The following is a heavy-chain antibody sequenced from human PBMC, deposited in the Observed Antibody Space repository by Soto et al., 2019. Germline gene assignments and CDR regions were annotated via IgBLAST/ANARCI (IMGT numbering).Heavy chain of an antibody. V-gene: IGHV3-21*01. J-gene: IGHJ4*02. Sequence: EVQLVESGGGLVKPGGSLRLSCAASGFTFSSYSMNWVRQAPGKGLEWVSSISSSSSYIYYADSVKGRFTIYRDNAKNSLYLQMNSLRAEDTAVYSCARDLPYMDDYWGQGTLVTVSS. CDR1: GFTFSSYS. D-gene: IGHD5-18*01. CDR3: ARDLPYMDDY. CDR2: ISSSSSYI.